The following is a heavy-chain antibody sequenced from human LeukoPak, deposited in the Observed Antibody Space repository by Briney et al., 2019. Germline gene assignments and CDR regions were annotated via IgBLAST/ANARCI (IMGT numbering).Heavy chain of an antibody. Sequence: GGSLRLSCSAPGFTFSNFPMHWVRQAPGKGLEYVSAVSSDGGSTYYADSVRGRFTISRDNSKNTLSLQMGSLRAEDTAVYYCAKAILFGSVSYYADWGQGTLVTVSS. D-gene: IGHD3-22*01. CDR3: AKAILFGSVSYYAD. CDR1: GFTFSNFP. J-gene: IGHJ4*02. V-gene: IGHV3-64D*09. CDR2: VSSDGGST.